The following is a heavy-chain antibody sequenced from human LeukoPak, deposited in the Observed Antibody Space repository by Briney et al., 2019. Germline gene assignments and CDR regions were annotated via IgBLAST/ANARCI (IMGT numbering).Heavy chain of an antibody. D-gene: IGHD5-24*01. CDR2: IKEDGSEK. CDR3: ARGDGYNFFDY. CDR1: GFTFSSYW. Sequence: PGGSLRLSCAASGFTFSSYWMTWVRQAPGKGLEWVANIKEDGSEKYYVDSVKGRCTISRDNAKNSVFLQMNSLRAEDTAVYYCARGDGYNFFDYWGQGTLVTVSS. J-gene: IGHJ4*02. V-gene: IGHV3-7*05.